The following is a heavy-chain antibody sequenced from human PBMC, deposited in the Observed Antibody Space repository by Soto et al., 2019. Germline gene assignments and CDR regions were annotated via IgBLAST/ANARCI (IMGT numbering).Heavy chain of an antibody. D-gene: IGHD3-10*01. Sequence: GGSLRLSCAASGFTFSSYGMHWVRQAPGKGLEWVAVISYDGSNKYYADSVKGRFTISRDNSKNTLYLQMNSLRAEDTAVYYCAKDQLGYYYGSGSPVDYWGQGTLVTVSS. CDR2: ISYDGSNK. CDR3: AKDQLGYYYGSGSPVDY. V-gene: IGHV3-30*18. J-gene: IGHJ4*02. CDR1: GFTFSSYG.